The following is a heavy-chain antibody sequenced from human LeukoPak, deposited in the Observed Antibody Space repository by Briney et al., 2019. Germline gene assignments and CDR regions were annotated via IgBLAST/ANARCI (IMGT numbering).Heavy chain of an antibody. J-gene: IGHJ3*02. V-gene: IGHV3-23*01. CDR3: VKKLKCSDPDCYSGFAFDI. CDR2: VSASGATT. CDR1: GFNFFSYA. Sequence: GGSLRLSCAASGFNFFSYAMSWVRQAPGKGLEWVSAVSASGATTYYAESVKGRFTISRDNSKNTVYLQQSSLRAEDTAVYYCVKKLKCSDPDCYSGFAFDIWGQGTMVTVSS. D-gene: IGHD2-21*01.